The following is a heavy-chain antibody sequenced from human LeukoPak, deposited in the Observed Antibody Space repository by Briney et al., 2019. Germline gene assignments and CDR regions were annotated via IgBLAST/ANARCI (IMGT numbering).Heavy chain of an antibody. Sequence: SEILSLTCTVYGGSFTDYFWTWIRQSPGKGLEWIGEINDYTGDTNHNPSLNSRVSISLEKSKNQFSLELRSVTAADTAVYFCARRGTIFGPESLWGRGTLVTVSS. CDR3: ARRGTIFGPESL. CDR1: GGSFTDYF. J-gene: IGHJ2*01. V-gene: IGHV4-34*01. CDR2: INDYTGDT. D-gene: IGHD3-3*01.